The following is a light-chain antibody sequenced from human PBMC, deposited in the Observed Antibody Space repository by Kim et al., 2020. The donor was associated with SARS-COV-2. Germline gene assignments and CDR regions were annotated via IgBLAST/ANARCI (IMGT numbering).Light chain of an antibody. CDR3: QQYNNWPPMYT. CDR1: QSVSSN. Sequence: SPGERPTLYCRASQSVSSNLAWYQQKPGQDPRLLIYGASTRATGIPARFSGSGSGTEFTLTISSLQSEDFAVYYCQQYNNWPPMYTFGQGTKLEI. V-gene: IGKV3-15*01. J-gene: IGKJ2*01. CDR2: GAS.